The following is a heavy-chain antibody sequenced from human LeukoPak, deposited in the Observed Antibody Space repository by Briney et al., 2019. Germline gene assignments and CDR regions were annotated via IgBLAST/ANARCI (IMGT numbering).Heavy chain of an antibody. V-gene: IGHV3-11*04. J-gene: IGHJ4*02. CDR1: GFTFSDYY. D-gene: IGHD3-16*01. Sequence: PGGSLRLSCAASGFTFSDYYMSWIRQAPGKGLEWVSYISSSGSTIYYADSVRGRFTISRDNVKNSLYLQMNGLRAEDTAVYYCARLLSVWGRFDYWGQGTLVTVSS. CDR2: ISSSGSTI. CDR3: ARLLSVWGRFDY.